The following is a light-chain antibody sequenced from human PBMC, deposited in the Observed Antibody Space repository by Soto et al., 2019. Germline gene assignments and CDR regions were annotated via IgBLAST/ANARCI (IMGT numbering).Light chain of an antibody. Sequence: EIVMTQSPATLSVSPGERASLSCRASQSVSSNLAWYQQKPGQAPRLLIYGASTRATGLPARFSGSGSGTEFTLTISSLQSEDFAVYYCQQYDNLPPTFGQGTKVEIK. CDR3: QQYDNLPPT. CDR2: GAS. V-gene: IGKV3-15*01. CDR1: QSVSSN. J-gene: IGKJ1*01.